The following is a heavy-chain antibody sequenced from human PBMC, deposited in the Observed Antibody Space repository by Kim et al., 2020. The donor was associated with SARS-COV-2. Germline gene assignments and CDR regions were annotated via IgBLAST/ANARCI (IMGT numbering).Heavy chain of an antibody. V-gene: IGHV3-30-3*01. J-gene: IGHJ4*02. D-gene: IGHD3-22*01. CDR1: GFTFSSYA. Sequence: GGSLRLSCAASGFTFSSYAMHWVRQAPGKGLEWVAVISYDGSNKYYADSVKGRFTISRDNSKNTLYLQMNSLRAEDTAVYYCARAGETPHSSGYYGPGDYWGQGTLVTVSS. CDR3: ARAGETPHSSGYYGPGDY. CDR2: ISYDGSNK.